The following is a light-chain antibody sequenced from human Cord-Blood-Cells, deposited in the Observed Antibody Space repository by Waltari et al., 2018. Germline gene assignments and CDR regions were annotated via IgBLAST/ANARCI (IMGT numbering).Light chain of an antibody. CDR2: SAS. V-gene: IGKV1-27*01. J-gene: IGKJ4*01. Sequence: DIQLTQSPSSLSASVGDRVTITCRVNQGISSYLNWYRQKPGKVPKLLIYSASNLQSGVPSRFSGSGSGTDFTLTISSLQPEDVATYYGQRTCNAPPLTFGGGTKVEIK. CDR3: QRTCNAPPLT. CDR1: QGISSY.